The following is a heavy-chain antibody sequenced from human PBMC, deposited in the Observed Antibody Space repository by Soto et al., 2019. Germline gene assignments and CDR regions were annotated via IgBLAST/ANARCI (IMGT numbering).Heavy chain of an antibody. Sequence: EVQLVESGGGLVQTGGSLRLSCATSGFILSDCAMNWVRQAPGKGLEWVSYISSSSSVIDSADSVKGRFTVSRDNARNSLYLQMNSLRAEDTAVYYCARDLSWGSNWYYYMDVWGKGTTVTVSS. D-gene: IGHD7-27*01. J-gene: IGHJ6*03. CDR3: ARDLSWGSNWYYYMDV. CDR2: ISSSSSVI. CDR1: GFILSDCA. V-gene: IGHV3-48*01.